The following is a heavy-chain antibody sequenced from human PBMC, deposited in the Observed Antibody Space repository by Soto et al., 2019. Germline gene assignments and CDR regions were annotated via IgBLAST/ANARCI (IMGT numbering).Heavy chain of an antibody. CDR2: IYYSGTS. D-gene: IGHD6-19*01. Sequence: QVQLQESGPGLVKPSETLSLTCTVSGGSIGTNYWNWIRQSPGKGLRWIGYIYYSGTSNYHPSLQRRVTISVDVSKNQFSLKLRSVTAADTAVYYCAREAYSSGWYGDWGQGTLVTVSS. CDR3: AREAYSSGWYGD. J-gene: IGHJ4*02. V-gene: IGHV4-59*01. CDR1: GGSIGTNY.